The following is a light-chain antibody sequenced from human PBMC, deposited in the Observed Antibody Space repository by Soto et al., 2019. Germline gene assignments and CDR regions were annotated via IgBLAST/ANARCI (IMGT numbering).Light chain of an antibody. CDR1: QGNYNY. J-gene: IGKJ1*01. Sequence: AIQVTQSPSSLSASVGDRVTITCRVSQGNYNYSAWYQQKPGKAPKLLIYAASTLQSGVPSRFSGSGSGTDFTLTISCLQSEDFATYYCQQYYSYPRTFGQGTKVDIK. V-gene: IGKV1-8*01. CDR3: QQYYSYPRT. CDR2: AAS.